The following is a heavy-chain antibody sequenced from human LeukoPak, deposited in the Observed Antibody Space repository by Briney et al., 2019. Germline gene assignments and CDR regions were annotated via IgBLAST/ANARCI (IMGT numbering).Heavy chain of an antibody. CDR1: GFTFSSSA. D-gene: IGHD3-10*01. CDR2: ISNNGGYT. J-gene: IGHJ4*02. V-gene: IGHV3-23*01. Sequence: GGSLRLSCAASGFTFSSSAMSWVRQAPGKGLEWVSAISNNGGYTYYADSVKGRFTISRDNSKNTLYLQMNSLRAEDTAVYYCAGRSAGSYLDWGQGTLVTVSS. CDR3: AGRSAGSYLD.